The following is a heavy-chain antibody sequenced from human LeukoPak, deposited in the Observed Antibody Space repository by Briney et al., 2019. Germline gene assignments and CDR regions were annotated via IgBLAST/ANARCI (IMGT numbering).Heavy chain of an antibody. D-gene: IGHD2-2*01. CDR3: ARDGSGTSHNY. V-gene: IGHV1-2*06. CDR2: INPNSGGT. CDR1: GYTFTGYY. Sequence: ASVKVSCKASGYTFTGYYMHWVRQAPGQGLEWMGRINPNSGGTNYAQKFQGRVTITRDTDNSTAYMELSRLRSDDTAVYYCARDGSGTSHNYWGQGTLVTVSS. J-gene: IGHJ4*02.